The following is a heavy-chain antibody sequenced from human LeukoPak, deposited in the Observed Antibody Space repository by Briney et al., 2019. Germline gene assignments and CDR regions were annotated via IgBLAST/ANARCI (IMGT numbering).Heavy chain of an antibody. Sequence: GGSLRLSCAASGFTFSSYSMNWVRQAPGKGLEWVSSISSSSSYIYYADSVKGRSTISRDNAKNSLYLQMNSLRAEDTAVYYCARKEYSSDWHSVPYGMDVWGQGTTVTVSS. J-gene: IGHJ6*02. V-gene: IGHV3-21*01. CDR1: GFTFSSYS. CDR2: ISSSSSYI. D-gene: IGHD6-19*01. CDR3: ARKEYSSDWHSVPYGMDV.